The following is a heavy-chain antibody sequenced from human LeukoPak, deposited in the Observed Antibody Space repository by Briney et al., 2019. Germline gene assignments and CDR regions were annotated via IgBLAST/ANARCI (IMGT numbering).Heavy chain of an antibody. V-gene: IGHV2-26*01. J-gene: IGHJ4*02. D-gene: IGHD3-22*01. CDR2: IFSNDEK. CDR3: ARTQYYYDSSGYYYSGACDY. CDR1: GFSLSNAGMG. Sequence: GSGPVLVKPTETLTLTCTVSGFSLSNAGMGVSWIRQPPGKALEWLAHIFSNDEKSYSTSLKSRLTISKDTSKSQVVLTMTNMDPVDTATYYCARTQYYYDSSGYYYSGACDYWGQGTLVTVSS.